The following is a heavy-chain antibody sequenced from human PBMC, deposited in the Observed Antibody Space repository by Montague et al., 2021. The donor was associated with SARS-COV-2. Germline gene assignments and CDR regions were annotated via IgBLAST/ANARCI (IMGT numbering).Heavy chain of an antibody. CDR1: GGSISSSSYY. Sequence: SETLSLTCTVSGGSISSSSYYWGWIRQPPGKGLEWIGSIYYSGSTYYNPSPKSRVTISVDTSKNQFSLKLSSVTAADTAVYYCVRPPGGLLWFGEFDYWGQGTLVTVSS. CDR3: VRPPGGLLWFGEFDY. V-gene: IGHV4-39*01. J-gene: IGHJ4*02. D-gene: IGHD3-10*01. CDR2: IYYSGST.